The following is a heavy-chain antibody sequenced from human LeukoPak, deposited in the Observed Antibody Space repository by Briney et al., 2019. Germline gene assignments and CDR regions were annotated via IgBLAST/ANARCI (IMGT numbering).Heavy chain of an antibody. Sequence: ASVKVPCKASGYTFTSYDINWVRQATGQGLEWMGWMNPNSGNTGYAQKFQGRVTMTRNTSISTAYMELSSLRSEDTAVYYCASSYTAAGTYYYYGMDVWGQGTTVTVSS. D-gene: IGHD6-13*01. V-gene: IGHV1-8*01. CDR3: ASSYTAAGTYYYYGMDV. J-gene: IGHJ6*02. CDR1: GYTFTSYD. CDR2: MNPNSGNT.